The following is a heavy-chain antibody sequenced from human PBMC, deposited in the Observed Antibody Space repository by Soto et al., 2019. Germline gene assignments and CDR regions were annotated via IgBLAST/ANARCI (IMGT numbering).Heavy chain of an antibody. CDR3: ARRVNYYYGMDV. J-gene: IGHJ6*02. CDR2: IDPCDSYT. Sequence: GESLKISCKGSGYSFTSYWISWVRQMPGKGLEWMGRIDPCDSYTNYSPSFQGHVAISADKSISTAYLQWSSLKASDTAMYYCARRVNYYYGMDVWGQGTTVTVSS. CDR1: GYSFTSYW. V-gene: IGHV5-10-1*01. D-gene: IGHD3-22*01.